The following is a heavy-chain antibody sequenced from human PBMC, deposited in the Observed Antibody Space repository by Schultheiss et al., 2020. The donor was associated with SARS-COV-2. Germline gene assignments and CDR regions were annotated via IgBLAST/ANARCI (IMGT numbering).Heavy chain of an antibody. CDR3: ARDRGWYYFDY. V-gene: IGHV4-4*07. J-gene: IGHJ4*02. Sequence: GSLRLSCTVSGGSISSYYWSWIRQPPGKGLEWIGRIYTSGSTNYNPSLKSRVTISVDTSKNQFSLKLSSVTAADTAVYYCARDRGWYYFDYWGQGTLVTVSS. CDR1: GGSISSYY. D-gene: IGHD6-19*01. CDR2: IYTSGST.